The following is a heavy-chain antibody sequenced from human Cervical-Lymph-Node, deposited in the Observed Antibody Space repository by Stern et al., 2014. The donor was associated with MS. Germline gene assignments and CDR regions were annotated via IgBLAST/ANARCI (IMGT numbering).Heavy chain of an antibody. Sequence: QVQLQESGPGLVKPSETLSLTCTVSGGSISSYYWNWIRQPPGKGLEWIGYIYYSGSTTYNPPLKRGGSISDEQPTNQSSLTPSAVTAADTAVYYCARVRQWLFLFDYWGQGTLVTVSS. V-gene: IGHV4-59*01. J-gene: IGHJ4*02. CDR1: GGSISSYY. CDR3: ARVRQWLFLFDY. CDR2: IYYSGST. D-gene: IGHD6-19*01.